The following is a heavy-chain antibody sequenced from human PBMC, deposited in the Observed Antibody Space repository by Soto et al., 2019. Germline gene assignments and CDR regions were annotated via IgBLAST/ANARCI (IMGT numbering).Heavy chain of an antibody. V-gene: IGHV4-34*01. J-gene: IGHJ1*01. CDR3: ARGVLRGYCSRALGL. CDR1: EGSLIGYY. D-gene: IGHD2-15*01. Sequence: PSETLSLTCGVSEGSLIGYYWSWIRQSPGKGLEWIGGIVHSGVTNYSPSFKSRVNISVDTPKNQFSLYLSSVTAADSAVYYCARGVLRGYCSRALGLWGQGTMVTVSS. CDR2: IVHSGVT.